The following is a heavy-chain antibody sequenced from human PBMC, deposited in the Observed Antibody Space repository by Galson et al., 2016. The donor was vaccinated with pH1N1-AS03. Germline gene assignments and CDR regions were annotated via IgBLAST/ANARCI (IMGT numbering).Heavy chain of an antibody. CDR2: IYPSDSDT. V-gene: IGHV5-51*01. Sequence: QSGAEVKKTGESLKISCKGSGSSFTGYWIGWVRQKPGKGLEWMGIIYPSDSDTRYNPSFQGQVTISVDESIGTAYLQWSSLKASDTAIYYCARHREYQVLSSTMDGWGQGTTVTVS. D-gene: IGHD2-2*01. CDR1: GSSFTGYW. CDR3: ARHREYQVLSSTMDG. J-gene: IGHJ6*02.